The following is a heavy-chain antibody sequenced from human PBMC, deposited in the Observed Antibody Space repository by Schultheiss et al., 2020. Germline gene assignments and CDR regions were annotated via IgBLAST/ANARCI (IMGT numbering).Heavy chain of an antibody. J-gene: IGHJ6*02. Sequence: GGSLRLSCAASGFTFSSYSMNWVRQAPGKGLEWVSSISSSSSYIYYADSVKGRFTISRDNAKNSLYLQMNSLRAEDTAVYYCARNHVLRYFDWSTANYGMDVWGQWTTVTVSS. CDR3: ARNHVLRYFDWSTANYGMDV. CDR1: GFTFSSYS. D-gene: IGHD3-9*01. CDR2: ISSSSSYI. V-gene: IGHV3-21*01.